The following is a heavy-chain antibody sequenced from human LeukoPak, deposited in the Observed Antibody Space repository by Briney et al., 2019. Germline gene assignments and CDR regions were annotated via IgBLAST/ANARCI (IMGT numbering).Heavy chain of an antibody. J-gene: IGHJ4*02. CDR3: AGRAMVRGVIRSY. Sequence: SETLSLTCAVYGGSFSGYHWSWIRQPPGKGLEWIGEINHSGSTNYNPSLKSRVTISVDTSKNQFSLKLSSVTAADTAVYYCAGRAMVRGVIRSYWGQGTLVTGSS. CDR2: INHSGST. CDR1: GGSFSGYH. D-gene: IGHD3-10*01. V-gene: IGHV4-34*01.